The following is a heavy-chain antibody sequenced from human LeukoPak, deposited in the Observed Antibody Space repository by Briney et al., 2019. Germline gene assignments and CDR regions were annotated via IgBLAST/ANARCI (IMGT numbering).Heavy chain of an antibody. J-gene: IGHJ3*02. CDR3: ARVREYYYDSSGLDAFDI. Sequence: GGSLRLSCTASGFTFNIYAMSWVRQAPGKGLEWVSVIYSGGSTYYADSVKGRFTISRDNSKNTLYLQMNSLRAEDTAVYYCARVREYYYDSSGLDAFDIWGQGTMVTVSS. CDR1: GFTFNIYA. CDR2: IYSGGST. D-gene: IGHD3-22*01. V-gene: IGHV3-53*01.